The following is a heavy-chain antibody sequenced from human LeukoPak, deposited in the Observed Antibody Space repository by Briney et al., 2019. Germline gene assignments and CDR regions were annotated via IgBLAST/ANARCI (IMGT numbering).Heavy chain of an antibody. Sequence: PGGSLRLSCAASGFTFTSHAMSWVRQAPGEGLEWVSAISGSGGSTYYADSVKGRFTISRDNSKNTLYLQMNSLRAEDTAVYYCAKGRYYYDSSDAFDIWGQGTMVTVSS. CDR1: GFTFTSHA. CDR2: ISGSGGST. J-gene: IGHJ3*02. V-gene: IGHV3-23*01. D-gene: IGHD3-22*01. CDR3: AKGRYYYDSSDAFDI.